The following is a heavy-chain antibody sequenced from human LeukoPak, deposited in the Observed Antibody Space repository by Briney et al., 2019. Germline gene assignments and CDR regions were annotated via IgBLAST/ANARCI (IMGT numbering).Heavy chain of an antibody. CDR1: GGTFSSYT. D-gene: IGHD2-21*01. V-gene: IGHV1-69*02. J-gene: IGHJ4*02. CDR3: ARDLEGIATVSNDY. Sequence: SVKVSCKASGGTFSSYTISWVRQAPGQGLEWMGRIIPILGIANYAQKFQGRVTITADKSTSTAYMKLSSLRSEDTAVYYCARDLEGIATVSNDYWGQGTLVTVSS. CDR2: IIPILGIA.